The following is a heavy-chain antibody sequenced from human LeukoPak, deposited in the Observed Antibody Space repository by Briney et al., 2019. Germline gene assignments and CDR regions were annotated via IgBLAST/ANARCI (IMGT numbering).Heavy chain of an antibody. J-gene: IGHJ3*02. CDR3: AKSNFGVLEDAFDI. D-gene: IGHD3-3*01. CDR2: ISGSGGIT. V-gene: IGHV3-23*01. CDR1: GFTFSSYA. Sequence: GGSLRLSCAASGFTFSSYAMSWVRQAPGKGLEWVSGISGSGGITYYADSVKGRFTISRNNSKNTLYLQMNSLRVEDTAVYYCAKSNFGVLEDAFDIWGQGTMVTVSS.